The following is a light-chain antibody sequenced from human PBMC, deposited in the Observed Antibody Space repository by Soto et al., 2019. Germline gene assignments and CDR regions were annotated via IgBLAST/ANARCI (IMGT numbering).Light chain of an antibody. V-gene: IGKV4-1*01. CDR3: QQRANWPLT. CDR1: QSVLYSSNNKNS. J-gene: IGKJ4*01. Sequence: DIVMTQSPDSLAVSLGERATINCKSSQSVLYSSNNKNSVAWYQQKPGQPPQLLIYWASTRESGVPDRFSGSGSGTDFTLTISSLESEDFAVYYCQQRANWPLTFGGGTKVDIK. CDR2: WAS.